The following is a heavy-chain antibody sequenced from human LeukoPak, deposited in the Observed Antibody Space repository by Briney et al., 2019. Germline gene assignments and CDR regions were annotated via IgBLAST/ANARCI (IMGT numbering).Heavy chain of an antibody. V-gene: IGHV4-39*07. CDR1: GGSISSSSYY. CDR2: IYYSGST. D-gene: IGHD4-17*01. CDR3: ARVVFDYGDYAPYYYYMDV. Sequence: SETLSLTCTVSGGSISSSSYYWGWIRQPPGKGLEWIGSIYYSGSTYYNPSLKSRVTISVDTSKNQFSLKLSSVTAADTAVYYCARVVFDYGDYAPYYYYMDVWGKGTTVTVSS. J-gene: IGHJ6*03.